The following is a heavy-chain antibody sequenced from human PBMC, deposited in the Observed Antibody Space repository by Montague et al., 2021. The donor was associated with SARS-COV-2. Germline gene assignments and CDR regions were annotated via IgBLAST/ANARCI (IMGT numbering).Heavy chain of an antibody. J-gene: IGHJ5*02. CDR1: GGSIISSSYY. V-gene: IGHV4-39*02. CDR2: IYYSGST. CDR3: ARKEMKYSSIWSTGGNWFDP. Sequence: SETLSLTCTVSGGSIISSSYYWGWIRQPPGKGLEWIGSIYYSGSTYYNPSLKSRITISVDTSKNHFSLKLSSVTAADTAVYYCARKEMKYSSIWSTGGNWFDPWGQGTLVTVSS. D-gene: IGHD6-13*01.